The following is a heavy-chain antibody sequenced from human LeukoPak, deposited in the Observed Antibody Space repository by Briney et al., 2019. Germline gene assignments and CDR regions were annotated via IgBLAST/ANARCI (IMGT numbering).Heavy chain of an antibody. J-gene: IGHJ6*02. D-gene: IGHD3-10*01. V-gene: IGHV3-7*01. CDR3: ARGDDYNGAGNYHYYYGMDV. CDR1: GFTFSSYW. CDR2: IKQDGSEK. Sequence: PGGSLRLSCPASGFTFSSYWRSGLGQAPGRGREWVANIKQDGSEKYYVDSVKGRFTISRDNAKNSLYLQMNSLRAEDTAVYYCARGDDYNGAGNYHYYYGMDVWGQGTTVTVSS.